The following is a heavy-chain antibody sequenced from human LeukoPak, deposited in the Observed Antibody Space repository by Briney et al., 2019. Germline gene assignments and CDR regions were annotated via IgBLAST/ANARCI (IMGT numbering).Heavy chain of an antibody. CDR3: ARGMGWGFLEWFPFDY. V-gene: IGHV1-2*02. CDR1: GYTFTGYY. D-gene: IGHD3-3*01. CDR2: INPNSGGT. J-gene: IGHJ4*02. Sequence: ASVKVSCKASGYTFTGYYMHWVRQAPGQGLEWMGWINPNSGGTNYAQKFQGRVTMTRDTSISTAYMELSRLRSDDTAVYYCARGMGWGFLEWFPFDYWGQGTLVTVSS.